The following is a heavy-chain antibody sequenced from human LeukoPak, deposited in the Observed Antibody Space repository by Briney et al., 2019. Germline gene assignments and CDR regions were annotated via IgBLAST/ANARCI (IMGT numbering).Heavy chain of an antibody. CDR3: ARMYGYSYGHDY. J-gene: IGHJ4*02. V-gene: IGHV1-2*02. D-gene: IGHD5-18*01. CDR1: GYGFTAYY. Sequence: APVKVSCKASGYGFTAYYMHWVRQAPGQGLEWMGWINPNNGGTNYAQKFQGRVTMTRDTSISTAYMELSRLRSDDTAVYYCARMYGYSYGHDYWGQGTLVTVSS. CDR2: INPNNGGT.